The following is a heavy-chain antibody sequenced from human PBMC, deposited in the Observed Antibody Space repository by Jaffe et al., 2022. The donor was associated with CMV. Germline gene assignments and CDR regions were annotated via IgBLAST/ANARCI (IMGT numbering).Heavy chain of an antibody. J-gene: IGHJ3*02. CDR3: ARHPYYGSGSYDAFDI. Sequence: QLQLQESGPGLVKPSETLSLTCTVSGGSISSSSYYWGWIRQPPGKGLEWIGSIYYSGSTYYNPSLKSRVTISVDTSKNQFSLKLSSVTAADTAVYYCARHPYYGSGSYDAFDIWGQGTMVTVSS. D-gene: IGHD3-10*01. CDR1: GGSISSSSYY. CDR2: IYYSGST. V-gene: IGHV4-39*01.